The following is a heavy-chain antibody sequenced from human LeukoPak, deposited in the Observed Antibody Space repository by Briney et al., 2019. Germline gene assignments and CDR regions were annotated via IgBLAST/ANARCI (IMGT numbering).Heavy chain of an antibody. CDR1: GFTFSDYY. CDR2: ISSGGSTI. CDR3: ARATYYYDSSGYYYPGGSDC. J-gene: IGHJ4*02. Sequence: GGSLRLSCAASGFTFSDYYMSWIRQAPGKGLEWVSYISSGGSTIYYADSVKGRFTISRDNAKNSLYLQMNSLRAEDTAVYYCARATYYYDSSGYYYPGGSDCWGQGTLVTVSS. V-gene: IGHV3-11*04. D-gene: IGHD3-22*01.